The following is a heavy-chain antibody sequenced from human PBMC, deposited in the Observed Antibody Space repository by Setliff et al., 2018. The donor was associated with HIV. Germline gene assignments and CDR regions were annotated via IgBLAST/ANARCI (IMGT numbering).Heavy chain of an antibody. V-gene: IGHV1-2*02. CDR3: ARGDFARDYYYMDV. D-gene: IGHD2-21*01. CDR2: INPNSGGT. CDR1: GYTFTGYY. J-gene: IGHJ6*03. Sequence: ASVKVSCKASGYTFTGYYIHWVRQAPGQGLEWMGWINPNSGGTKYTQKFQGRVAMTRDASISTAYMELSSLRSDDTAAYYCARGDFARDYYYMDVWGKGTTVTVS.